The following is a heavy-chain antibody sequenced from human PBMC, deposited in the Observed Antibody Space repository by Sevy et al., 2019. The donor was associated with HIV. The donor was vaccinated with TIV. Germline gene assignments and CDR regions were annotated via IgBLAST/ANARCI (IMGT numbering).Heavy chain of an antibody. CDR1: GFSFVTYA. Sequence: GGSLRLSCAASGFSFVTYAMSWVRQPPGKGLEWVSGIRGGGGSTYYADSVNGRFTISRDNSKNTVYLQMNSLRAEDTAVYYCAKDVYDSRGYYPMGAFDIWGQGTMVTVSS. D-gene: IGHD3-22*01. CDR2: IRGGGGST. CDR3: AKDVYDSRGYYPMGAFDI. V-gene: IGHV3-23*01. J-gene: IGHJ3*02.